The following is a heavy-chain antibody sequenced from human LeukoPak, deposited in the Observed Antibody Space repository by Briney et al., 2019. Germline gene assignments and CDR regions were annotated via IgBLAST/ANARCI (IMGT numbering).Heavy chain of an antibody. V-gene: IGHV4-38-2*02. CDR3: ARAGTGSGSYSYFDY. J-gene: IGHJ4*02. CDR2: IYHSGST. D-gene: IGHD3-10*01. Sequence: PSETLSLTCTVSGYSISSGYYWGWIRQPPGKGLEWIGSIYHSGSTYYNPSLKSRVTISVDTSKNQFSLKLSSVTAADTAVYYCARAGTGSGSYSYFDYWGQGTLVTVSS. CDR1: GYSISSGYY.